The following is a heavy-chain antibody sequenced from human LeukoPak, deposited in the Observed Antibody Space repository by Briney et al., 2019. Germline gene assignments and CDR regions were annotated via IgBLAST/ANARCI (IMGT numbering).Heavy chain of an antibody. CDR3: VRDDRGWYNMDV. CDR1: GYTFTSYG. V-gene: IGHV1-18*01. J-gene: IGHJ6*03. Sequence: ASVKVSCKASGYTFTSYGISWVRQAPGQGLEWMGWISAYNANINYAQKFQGRVTMTTDTSTSTAYMELRSLRSDDTAVYYCVRDDRGWYNMDVWGKGTTVTVSS. CDR2: ISAYNANI. D-gene: IGHD6-19*01.